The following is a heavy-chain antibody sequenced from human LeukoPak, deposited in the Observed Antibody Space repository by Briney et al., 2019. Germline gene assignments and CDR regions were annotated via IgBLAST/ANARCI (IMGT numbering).Heavy chain of an antibody. CDR2: IKHDGSEK. V-gene: IGHV3-7*01. J-gene: IGHJ6*03. CDR3: ARDESLSGSYEALVYYYYYMDV. Sequence: PGGSLRLSCAASGFTFNTFWMGWVRQAPGKGLEWVANIKHDGSEKYYVDSVKGRFTISRDNAKNSLYLQMSSLRADDTAVYYCARDESLSGSYEALVYYYYYMDVWGKGTTVTVSS. CDR1: GFTFNTFW. D-gene: IGHD1-26*01.